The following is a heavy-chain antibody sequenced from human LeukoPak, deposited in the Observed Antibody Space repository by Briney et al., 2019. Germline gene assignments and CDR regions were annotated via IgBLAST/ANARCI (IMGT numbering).Heavy chain of an antibody. CDR2: IYTSGST. D-gene: IGHD2-21*02. J-gene: IGHJ5*02. CDR1: GGSISSGSYY. CDR3: ARTANWFDP. Sequence: MPSQTLSLTCTVSGGSISSGSYYWSWIRQPAGKGLEWIGRIYTSGSTNYNPSLKSRVTISVDTSKNQLSLKLTSVIAADTAVYYCARTANWFDPWGQGTLVTVSS. V-gene: IGHV4-61*02.